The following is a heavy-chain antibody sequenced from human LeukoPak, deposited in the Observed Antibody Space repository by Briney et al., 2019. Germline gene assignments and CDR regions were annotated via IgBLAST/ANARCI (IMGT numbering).Heavy chain of an antibody. Sequence: SETLSLTCTVSGESISGFYWTWIRQPPGKGLEWIGYIYYSGSTNYNPSLKSRVTISVDTSKNQFSLKLSSVTAADTAVYYCARGAFDLWGRGTLVTVSS. CDR1: GESISGFY. V-gene: IGHV4-59*01. CDR3: ARGAFDL. J-gene: IGHJ2*01. CDR2: IYYSGST.